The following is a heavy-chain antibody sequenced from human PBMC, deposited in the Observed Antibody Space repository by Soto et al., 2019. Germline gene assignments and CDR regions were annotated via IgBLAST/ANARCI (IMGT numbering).Heavy chain of an antibody. J-gene: IGHJ6*02. V-gene: IGHV1-18*01. D-gene: IGHD2-15*01. CDR1: GYTFSTSG. CDR2: ISTYNGDT. CDR3: ARAGAAPYYYYGMDV. Sequence: QVQLVQSGAEVRKPGASVKVSCKASGYTFSTSGMSWLRQAPGQGLEWMGWISTYNGDTNDAPKFQDRVTMTSDPSTSTVYMELRSLRSDDTGVYYCARAGAAPYYYYGMDVWGQGTRVTVSS.